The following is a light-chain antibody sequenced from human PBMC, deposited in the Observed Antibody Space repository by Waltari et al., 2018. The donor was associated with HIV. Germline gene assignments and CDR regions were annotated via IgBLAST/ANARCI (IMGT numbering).Light chain of an antibody. CDR3: QSSDSTLSGSV. Sequence: QSVLTQPPSVSGAPGQRVTLSCTGTSSNIGTHEVHWYQQFPGTAPRLLIYNSKNRPSGVPDRFSASKSGTSASLAITGLQADDEAYYYCQSSDSTLSGSVFGGGTKLTVL. CDR2: NSK. J-gene: IGLJ2*01. CDR1: SSNIGTHE. V-gene: IGLV1-40*01.